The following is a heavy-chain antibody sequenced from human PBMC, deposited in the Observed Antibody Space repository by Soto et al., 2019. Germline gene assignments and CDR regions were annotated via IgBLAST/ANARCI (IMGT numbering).Heavy chain of an antibody. J-gene: IGHJ4*02. CDR1: GFSLSTSGVG. CDR2: IYWDDDK. CDR3: GHRLYGGNSNGFYY. D-gene: IGHD2-21*02. Sequence: QITLKESGPTLVKPTQTLTLTCTFSGFSLSTSGVGVGWIRQPPGKALEWLALIYWDDDKLYSPSLKSRLPISKDTTKNQVVLTMTNIDPVDTARYYCGHRLYGGNSNGFYYWGQGTLVTVSS. V-gene: IGHV2-5*02.